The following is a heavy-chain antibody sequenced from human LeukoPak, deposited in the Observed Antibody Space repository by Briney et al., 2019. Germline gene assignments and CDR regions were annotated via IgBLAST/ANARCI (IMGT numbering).Heavy chain of an antibody. D-gene: IGHD3-22*01. CDR1: GFTFSDYY. CDR2: ISSSGSTI. V-gene: IGHV3-11*01. Sequence: GGSLRLSCAASGFTFSDYYMTWIRQAPGKGLEWVSYISSSGSTIYYADSVKGRFTISRDNAKNSLYLQMNSLRAEDTAVYYCAKDGSDSTGYYYALWGQGTLVTVSS. CDR3: AKDGSDSTGYYYAL. J-gene: IGHJ4*02.